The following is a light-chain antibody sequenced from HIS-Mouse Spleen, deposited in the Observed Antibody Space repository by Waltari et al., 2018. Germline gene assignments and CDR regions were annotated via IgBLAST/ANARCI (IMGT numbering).Light chain of an antibody. V-gene: IGLV2-23*01. CDR1: SSDVGSYNL. Sequence: QSALTQPASASGSPGQSITIPCTGTSSDVGSYNLFSWYQQHPGKAPKLMIYEGSKRPSGVSNRFSGSKSGNTASLTISGLQAEDEADYYCCSYAGSSTLVFGGGTKLTVL. J-gene: IGLJ3*02. CDR3: CSYAGSSTLV. CDR2: EGS.